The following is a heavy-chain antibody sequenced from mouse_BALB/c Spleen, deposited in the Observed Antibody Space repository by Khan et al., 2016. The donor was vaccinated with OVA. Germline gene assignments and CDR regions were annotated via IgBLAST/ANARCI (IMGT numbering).Heavy chain of an antibody. CDR1: GYIFTSYW. J-gene: IGHJ2*01. CDR2: IYPGTDNT. CDR3: ARGEALDYFDY. D-gene: IGHD3-2*02. Sequence: QVQLKQSGAELVRPGASVKLSCKTSGYIFTSYWIHWVKQRSGQGLEWFARIYPGTDNTYYNEKLKDKVTLTADKSSSTVYMQLSSLKSEDSAVYFCARGEALDYFDYWGQGTTLTVSS. V-gene: IGHV1-76*01.